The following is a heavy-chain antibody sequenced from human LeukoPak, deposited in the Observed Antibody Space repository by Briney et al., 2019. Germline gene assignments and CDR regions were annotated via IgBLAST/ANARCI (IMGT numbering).Heavy chain of an antibody. D-gene: IGHD2/OR15-2a*01. CDR2: ISSSSNYI. V-gene: IGHV3-21*01. CDR1: GFSFSSYS. Sequence: PGGSLRLSCAASGFSFSSYSMKWVRQAPGKGLEWVSSISSSSNYIYYADSVKGRFPIARDNAKNSLYLQMNSLRAEDTAVYYCARVSILIVPYYAFDIWGQGTMVTVSS. J-gene: IGHJ3*02. CDR3: ARVSILIVPYYAFDI.